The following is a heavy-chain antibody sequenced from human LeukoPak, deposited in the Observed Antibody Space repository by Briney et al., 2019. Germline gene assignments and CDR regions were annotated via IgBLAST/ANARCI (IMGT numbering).Heavy chain of an antibody. V-gene: IGHV3-11*04. CDR2: ISSSGSSI. J-gene: IGHJ3*01. D-gene: IGHD3-16*01. CDR3: ASIRWGIDAFDL. CDR1: GFIFSDDY. Sequence: GGSLRLSCAASGFIFSDDYLIWLGQAPGKGLDWLSYISSSGSSIKYAGSVKGRFTISRDNAQNSLYLHMNSLRADDTAVYYCASIRWGIDAFDLWGQGTMVTVSS.